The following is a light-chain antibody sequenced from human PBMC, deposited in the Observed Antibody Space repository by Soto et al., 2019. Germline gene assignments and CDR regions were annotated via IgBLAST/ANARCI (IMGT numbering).Light chain of an antibody. J-gene: IGLJ1*01. CDR1: SSDVGSYNL. CDR2: EGS. CDR3: CSYAGSSTFFYV. V-gene: IGLV2-23*03. Sequence: QSVLTHPASVSGSPGQSITISCTGTSSDVGSYNLVSGYQQHPGKAPKLMIYEGSKRTSGVSNRSSGSKSGNTASLTISGLQAGDEADYYCCSYAGSSTFFYVLGTGTKVTVL.